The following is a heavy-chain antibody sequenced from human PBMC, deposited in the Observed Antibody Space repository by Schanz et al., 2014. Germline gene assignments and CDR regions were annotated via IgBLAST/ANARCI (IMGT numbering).Heavy chain of an antibody. CDR2: ISGSGGST. V-gene: IGHV3-23*04. Sequence: EVHLVESGGGLVKPGGSLRLSCAASGFTFSTYAMSWVRQAPGKGLEWVSAISGSGGSTYYADSVKGRFTISRDNSKNTLYLQMNSLRAEDTAVYYCARANYRRKINFDYWGRGTLVTVSS. D-gene: IGHD3-10*01. J-gene: IGHJ4*02. CDR3: ARANYRRKINFDY. CDR1: GFTFSTYA.